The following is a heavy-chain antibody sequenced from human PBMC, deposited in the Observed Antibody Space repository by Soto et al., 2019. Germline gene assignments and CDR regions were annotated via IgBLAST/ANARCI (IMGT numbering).Heavy chain of an antibody. CDR2: IDNSGST. D-gene: IGHD3-3*01. J-gene: IGHJ4*02. V-gene: IGHV4-4*07. Sequence: SSATLSLTCTVSGGSISSYYWSWIRQPPGKGLEWIGRIDNSGSTNYNPSLKSRITMSADTSRNQFSLKLNSVTAADTAVYYCARGGQDFWSGRFDYWGQGSLVTVSS. CDR1: GGSISSYY. CDR3: ARGGQDFWSGRFDY.